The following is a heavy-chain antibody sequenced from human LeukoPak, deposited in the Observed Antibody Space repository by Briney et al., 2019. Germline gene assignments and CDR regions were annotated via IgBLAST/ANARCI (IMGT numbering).Heavy chain of an antibody. CDR3: SRDRAVAGQLDSFDY. Sequence: PGGSLRLSCAASGFTFSSYWMHWVRQAPGKGLVWVSRINSDGSVTTYADSVKGRFIISRDYAKNTLYLQMNSLRADDTAVYYCSRDRAVAGQLDSFDYWGQGTLVTVSS. J-gene: IGHJ4*02. V-gene: IGHV3-74*01. CDR2: INSDGSVT. CDR1: GFTFSSYW. D-gene: IGHD6-19*01.